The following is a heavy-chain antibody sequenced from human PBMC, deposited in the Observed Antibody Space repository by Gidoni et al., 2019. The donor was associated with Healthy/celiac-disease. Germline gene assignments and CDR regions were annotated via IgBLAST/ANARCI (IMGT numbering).Heavy chain of an antibody. J-gene: IGHJ4*02. V-gene: IGHV4-31*03. Sequence: QVQLQESCPGLVKPSQTLSLTCTVSGGSISSGGYYWSWLRQHPGKGLEWIGYIYYSGSTYYNPSLKSRVTISVDTSKNQFSLKLSSVTAADTAVYYCARYDVDMDPSAQFDYWGQGTLVTVSS. CDR2: IYYSGST. CDR1: GGSISSGGYY. CDR3: ARYDVDMDPSAQFDY. D-gene: IGHD5-12*01.